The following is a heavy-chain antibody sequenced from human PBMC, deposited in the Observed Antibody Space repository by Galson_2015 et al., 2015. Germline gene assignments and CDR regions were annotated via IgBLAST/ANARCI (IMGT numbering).Heavy chain of an antibody. D-gene: IGHD3-10*01. CDR1: GFTFSSYA. CDR2: IYGNGGTT. J-gene: IGHJ4*02. V-gene: IGHV3-23*01. CDR3: AKGSVAAGGFGF. Sequence: ASGFTFSSYAMSWVRQTPGKGLEWVSTIYGNGGTTYYADSVKGRFTISRDNSKNTLFLQMNSLRAEDTAMYYCAKGSVAAGGFGFWGQGTRVTVSS.